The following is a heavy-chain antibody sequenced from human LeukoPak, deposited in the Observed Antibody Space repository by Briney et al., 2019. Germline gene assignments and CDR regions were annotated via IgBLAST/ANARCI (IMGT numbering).Heavy chain of an antibody. Sequence: SETLSLTCTVSSGPISSGDYYWSWIRQPPGKGLEWIGYIYYSGSTYYNPSLKSRVTISVDTSKNQFSLKLSSVTAADTAVYYCARVDGSGSYYNGAFDYWGQGTLVTVSS. CDR1: SGPISSGDYY. CDR3: ARVDGSGSYYNGAFDY. CDR2: IYYSGST. J-gene: IGHJ4*02. V-gene: IGHV4-30-4*01. D-gene: IGHD3-10*01.